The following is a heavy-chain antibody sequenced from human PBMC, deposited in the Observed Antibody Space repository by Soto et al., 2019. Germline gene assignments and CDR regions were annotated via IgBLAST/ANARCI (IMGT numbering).Heavy chain of an antibody. CDR1: GFTLSDYA. J-gene: IGHJ6*02. CDR2: ISGSGDST. CDR3: AKDVLQDWGQDYYYGMDV. D-gene: IGHD7-27*01. V-gene: IGHV3-23*01. Sequence: EVQVLESGGGFVQPGGSLRLSCAASGFTLSDYAMTWVRQGPGKGLEWVSAISGSGDSTYYTDSVKGRFTLSRDNSKSPLYLEMNGLRAEDTAVYYCAKDVLQDWGQDYYYGMDVWGQGTTVTVSS.